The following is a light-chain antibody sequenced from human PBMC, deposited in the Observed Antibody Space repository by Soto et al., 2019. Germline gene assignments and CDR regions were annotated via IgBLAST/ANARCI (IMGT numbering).Light chain of an antibody. CDR3: QQYGSVLT. CDR1: QSVSSSY. J-gene: IGKJ4*01. Sequence: EIVLTQSPGTLSLSPGERATPSCRASQSVSSSYLAWYQQKPGQAPRLLIYGASSRATGIPDRFSGSGSGTDFTLTISRLEPEDSAVYYCQQYGSVLTFGGGTKVDIK. CDR2: GAS. V-gene: IGKV3-20*01.